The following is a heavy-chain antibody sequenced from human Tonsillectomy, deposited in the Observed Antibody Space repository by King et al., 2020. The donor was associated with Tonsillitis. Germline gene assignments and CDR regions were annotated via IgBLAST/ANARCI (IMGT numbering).Heavy chain of an antibody. D-gene: IGHD3-22*01. CDR1: GFTFSDYG. CDR2: IWYDGSNI. CDR3: ARALGSSGYRLDY. V-gene: IGHV3-33*08. Sequence: VQLVESGGGVVQPGRSLRLSCAASGFTFSDYGIHWVRQAPGKGLEWVAVIWYDGSNIFYADSGKGRFTISCDNSKNTLYLQMNSLRAEDPAVYYCARALGSSGYRLDYWGQGTLVTVSS. J-gene: IGHJ4*02.